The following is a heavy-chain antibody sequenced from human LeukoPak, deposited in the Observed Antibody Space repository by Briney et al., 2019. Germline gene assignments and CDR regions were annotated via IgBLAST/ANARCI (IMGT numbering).Heavy chain of an antibody. J-gene: IGHJ4*02. V-gene: IGHV3-23*01. Sequence: GGSLGLSCAASGFTFSTYAMSWVRQAPGKGLEWVSGISGSGGSTYYADSVKGRFTISRDNSKNTLYLQMNSLRAEDTAVYYCAKDKSCSTVSCYVGYWGQGTLVIVSS. CDR3: AKDKSCSTVSCYVGY. D-gene: IGHD2-2*01. CDR2: ISGSGGST. CDR1: GFTFSTYA.